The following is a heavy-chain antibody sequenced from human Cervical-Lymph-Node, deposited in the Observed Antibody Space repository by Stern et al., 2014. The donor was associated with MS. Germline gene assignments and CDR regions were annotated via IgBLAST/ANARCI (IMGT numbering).Heavy chain of an antibody. J-gene: IGHJ3*02. D-gene: IGHD1-1*01. CDR2: IFHSGST. Sequence: QLQLQESGPGLVKPSETLSLTCTVSGGPINNYYWSWIRQPPGKGLEWIGYIFHSGSTSYNPSLRSRVTISLDTSKNQFSLKLNSVTSADTAVYYCATPQQLGVYAFDIWGQGTKVTVSS. CDR1: GGPINNYY. V-gene: IGHV4-59*01. CDR3: ATPQQLGVYAFDI.